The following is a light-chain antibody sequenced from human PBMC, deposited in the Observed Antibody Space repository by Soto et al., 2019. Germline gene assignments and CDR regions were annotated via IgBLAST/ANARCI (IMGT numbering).Light chain of an antibody. J-gene: IGKJ4*01. V-gene: IGKV1-9*01. Sequence: DSQLTQSPSFLSASVGDRVTITCRASQGISSYLAWYQQKPGKAPKLLIYAASTLQSGVPSRFSGSGSGTEFTLTISSLQPEDCATYYCQQLNSYLALTFGGGTKVEIK. CDR2: AAS. CDR1: QGISSY. CDR3: QQLNSYLALT.